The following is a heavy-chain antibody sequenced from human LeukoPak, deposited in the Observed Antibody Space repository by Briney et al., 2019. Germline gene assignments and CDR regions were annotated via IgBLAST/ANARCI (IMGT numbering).Heavy chain of an antibody. CDR1: GFTFSTYA. V-gene: IGHV3-23*01. D-gene: IGHD3-22*01. CDR2: ISGSGGST. CDR3: AKDSSYYLDSSGFDY. J-gene: IGHJ4*02. Sequence: HPGGSLRLSCAASGFTFSTYAMSWVRQAPGKGLEWVSGISGSGGSTSYADSVKGRFTISRDNSKNTLYLQMNSLRAEDTAVYYCAKDSSYYLDSSGFDYWGPGTLVTVSS.